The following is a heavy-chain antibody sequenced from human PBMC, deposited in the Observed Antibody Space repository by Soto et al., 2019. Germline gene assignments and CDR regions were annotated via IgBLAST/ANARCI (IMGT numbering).Heavy chain of an antibody. CDR3: ARGIEGWYQGRYYYGMDV. CDR2: IYYSGST. Sequence: SETLSLTCTVSGGSVSSGSYYWSWIRQLPGKGLEWIGYIYYSGSTNYNPSLKSRVTISVDTSKNQFSLKLSSVTAADTAVYYCARGIEGWYQGRYYYGMDVWGQGTTGTVSS. D-gene: IGHD6-19*01. J-gene: IGHJ6*02. CDR1: GGSVSSGSYY. V-gene: IGHV4-61*01.